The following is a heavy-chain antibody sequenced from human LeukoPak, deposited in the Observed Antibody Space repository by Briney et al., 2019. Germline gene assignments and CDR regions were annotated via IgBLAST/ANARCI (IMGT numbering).Heavy chain of an antibody. Sequence: GGSLRLSCAASGFTFSSYAMSCVRQAPGKGLEGVSTISGSGGSTYYADSVKGRFTISRDNSKNTLYLQMNSLRAEDTAVYYCAKEKTYYDFWSGYSPRYFDYWGQGTLVTVSS. V-gene: IGHV3-23*01. CDR2: ISGSGGST. CDR1: GFTFSSYA. D-gene: IGHD3-3*01. J-gene: IGHJ4*02. CDR3: AKEKTYYDFWSGYSPRYFDY.